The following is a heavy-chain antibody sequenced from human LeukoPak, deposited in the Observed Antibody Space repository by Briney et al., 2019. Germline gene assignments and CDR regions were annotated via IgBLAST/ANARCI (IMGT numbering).Heavy chain of an antibody. J-gene: IGHJ4*02. CDR3: ARERGRGITVSKYYFDY. CDR1: GYTFTGYF. Sequence: ASVKVSCKASGYTFTGYFMHWVRQAPGQGLEWMGWINPNSGGANYAQRFQGRVTMTRDTSISTAYMELSSLTSDDTAVYYCARERGRGITVSKYYFDYWGQGTLVTVSS. CDR2: INPNSGGA. D-gene: IGHD3-10*01. V-gene: IGHV1-2*02.